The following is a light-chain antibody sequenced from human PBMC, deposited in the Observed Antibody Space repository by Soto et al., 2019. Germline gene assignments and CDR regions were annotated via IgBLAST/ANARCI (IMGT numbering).Light chain of an antibody. Sequence: EIVLTQSPGTLSLSPGERATLSCRASQSVSSSYLAWYQQKPGQAPRLLIYGASSRATGIPDRFSGSGAGTDFTLTSSRLEPEDWAVYYCQQYGSSLITSGQGTRLEIQ. CDR2: GAS. CDR1: QSVSSSY. V-gene: IGKV3-20*01. CDR3: QQYGSSLIT. J-gene: IGKJ5*01.